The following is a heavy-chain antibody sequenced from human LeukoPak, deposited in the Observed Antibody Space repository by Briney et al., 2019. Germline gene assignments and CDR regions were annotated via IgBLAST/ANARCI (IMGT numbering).Heavy chain of an antibody. V-gene: IGHV4-4*07. CDR3: ARVVRYFDWSPLNDAFDI. D-gene: IGHD3-9*01. CDR1: GGSISIYY. Sequence: SETLSLTRTISGGSISIYYWSWIRQPAGKGLEWIGHIYTSGSTNYNPSLKSRVTMSVDTSKNQFSLKLSSVTAADTAVYYCARVVRYFDWSPLNDAFDIWGQGTMVTVSS. CDR2: IYTSGST. J-gene: IGHJ3*02.